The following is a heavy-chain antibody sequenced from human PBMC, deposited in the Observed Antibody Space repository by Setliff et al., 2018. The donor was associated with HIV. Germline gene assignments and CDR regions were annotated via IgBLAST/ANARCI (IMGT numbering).Heavy chain of an antibody. D-gene: IGHD3-3*01. CDR3: ARQEDNFWSGYPNWFDP. CDR2: IYLSGNT. CDR1: GGSISSGTAY. Sequence: SETLSLTCTVSGGSISSGTAYWGWIRQPPGKGLEWIGSIYLSGNTYYNPSLKSRVTISLDTSKNQFSLRLNSVTAADTAVYYCARQEDNFWSGYPNWFDPWGQRTLVTVSS. J-gene: IGHJ5*02. V-gene: IGHV4-39*07.